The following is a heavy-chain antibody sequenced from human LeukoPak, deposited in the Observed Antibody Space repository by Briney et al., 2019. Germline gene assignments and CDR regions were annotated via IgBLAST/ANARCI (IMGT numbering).Heavy chain of an antibody. J-gene: IGHJ3*02. V-gene: IGHV4-39*01. CDR1: RGSISSSSYY. CDR3: ARHCSSTSCYVGAFDI. Sequence: PSETLSLTCTVSRGSISSSSYYWGWIRQPPGKGLEWIGSIYYSGSTYYKPSLKSRVTISVDTSKNQFSLKLSSVTAADTAVYYCARHCSSTSCYVGAFDIWGQGTMVTVSS. CDR2: IYYSGST. D-gene: IGHD2-2*01.